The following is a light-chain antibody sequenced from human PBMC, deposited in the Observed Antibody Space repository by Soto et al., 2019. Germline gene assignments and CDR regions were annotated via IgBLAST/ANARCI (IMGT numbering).Light chain of an antibody. CDR1: QSVSSSY. J-gene: IGKJ5*01. V-gene: IGKV3D-20*01. Sequence: EIVLTQSPATLSLSPGERATLSCGASQSVSSSYFAWYQQKPGLTPSLLIHDASSRATGIPDRFSGSRSSTDVSLTISRLEPEDFAVYYCQQYCSSPITFGQGTRLEIK. CDR3: QQYCSSPIT. CDR2: DAS.